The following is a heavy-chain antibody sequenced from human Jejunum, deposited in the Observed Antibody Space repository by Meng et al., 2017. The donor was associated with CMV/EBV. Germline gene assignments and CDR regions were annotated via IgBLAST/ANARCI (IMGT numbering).Heavy chain of an antibody. V-gene: IGHV4-59*01. J-gene: IGHJ5*02. CDR1: GGSISNYY. CDR3: ARVPVGGTTWYWFDP. CDR2: IYKSGST. D-gene: IGHD1-26*01. Sequence: QPKGPGPGLCKPSWTLSLTCSVSGGSISNYYWSWIRQPPGKGLEWVGYIYKSGSTSYNPSLKSRVTISVDTSKNQISLKLSSVTAADTAVYYCARVPVGGTTWYWFDPWGQGTLVTVSS.